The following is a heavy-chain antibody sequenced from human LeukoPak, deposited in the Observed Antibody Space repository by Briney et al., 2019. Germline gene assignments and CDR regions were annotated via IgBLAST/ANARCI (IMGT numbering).Heavy chain of an antibody. Sequence: GGSLRLSCVGSGFTFSFSDYWMTWVRQAPGKGLEWVANIKPDGGEKNYVDSVKGRFTISRDNAKNSLYLQMNGLRAEDTAVYYCGRIYAGGYYDDWGQGTLVTVSS. CDR1: GFTFSFSDYW. CDR3: GRIYAGGYYDD. J-gene: IGHJ4*02. V-gene: IGHV3-7*01. CDR2: IKPDGGEK. D-gene: IGHD3-3*01.